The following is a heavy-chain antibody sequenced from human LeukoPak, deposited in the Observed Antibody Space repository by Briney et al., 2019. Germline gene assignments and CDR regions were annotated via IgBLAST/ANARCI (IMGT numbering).Heavy chain of an antibody. J-gene: IGHJ3*02. CDR1: GFTFSSYW. Sequence: GGSLRLSCAAYGFTFSSYWMHWVRQVPGKGLVWVSRINSDGSSTSYADSVKGRFTISRDNAKNTLYVQMNSLRAEDTAVCYCSTGSGHAFDIWGRGTMVTVSS. CDR2: INSDGSST. CDR3: STGSGHAFDI. D-gene: IGHD3-10*01. V-gene: IGHV3-74*01.